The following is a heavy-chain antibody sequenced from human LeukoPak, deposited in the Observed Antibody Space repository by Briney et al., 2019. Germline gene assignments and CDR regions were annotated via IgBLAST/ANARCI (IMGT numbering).Heavy chain of an antibody. Sequence: GASVKVSCAASGYTFTSYYMHWVRQAPGQGLEWMGIINPSGGSTSYAQKFQGRVTMTRDTSTSTVYMELSSLRSEDTAVYYCARHSSGWYSYYYYGMDVWGQGTTVTVSS. D-gene: IGHD6-19*01. CDR3: ARHSSGWYSYYYYGMDV. J-gene: IGHJ6*02. CDR2: INPSGGST. CDR1: GYTFTSYY. V-gene: IGHV1-46*01.